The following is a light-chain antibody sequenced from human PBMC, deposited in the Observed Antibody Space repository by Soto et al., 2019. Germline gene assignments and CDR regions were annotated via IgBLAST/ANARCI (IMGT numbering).Light chain of an antibody. J-gene: IGLJ3*02. CDR1: SSNIDSNT. CDR2: SNH. Sequence: QPVLTQPPSASGAPGQRVTISCSGSSSNIDSNTVHWYQQLPGKAPKLLIYSNHQRPSGVPDRFSGSKSGTSASLAISGLQSEDEADYHCATWDASLNGWLFGGGTKLTVL. CDR3: ATWDASLNGWL. V-gene: IGLV1-44*01.